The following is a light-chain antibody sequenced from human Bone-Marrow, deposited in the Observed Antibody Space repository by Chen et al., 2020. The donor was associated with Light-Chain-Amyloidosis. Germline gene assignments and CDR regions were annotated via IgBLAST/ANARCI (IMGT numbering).Light chain of an antibody. CDR2: GAS. V-gene: IGKV3-20*01. Sequence: ELVLTQSPGTLSLSLGERATLSCRASQSVSSSYLAWYQQKPGQAPRLLIYGASSRATGIPDRFSGSGSGTDFTLTISRLEPEDFAVYYCQQYGSSPLTFGPGTKVDIK. CDR3: QQYGSSPLT. CDR1: QSVSSSY. J-gene: IGKJ3*01.